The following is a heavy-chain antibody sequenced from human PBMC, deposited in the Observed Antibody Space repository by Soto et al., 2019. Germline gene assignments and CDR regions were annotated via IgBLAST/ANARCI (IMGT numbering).Heavy chain of an antibody. CDR1: GFTFSSYE. V-gene: IGHV3-48*03. CDR3: ARDATPLGDY. J-gene: IGHJ4*02. CDR2: ISSSGSTI. Sequence: EVQLVESGGGLVQPGGSLRLSCAASGFTFSSYEMNWVRQAPGKGLEWVSYISSSGSTIYYADSVKGRFTISRDNAKNSLYLQMNSLRADDTAVYYCARDATPLGDYWGQGTLVTVSS.